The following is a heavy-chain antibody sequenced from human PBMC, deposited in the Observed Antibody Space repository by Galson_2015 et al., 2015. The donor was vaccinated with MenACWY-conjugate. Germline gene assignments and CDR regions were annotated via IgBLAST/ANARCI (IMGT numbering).Heavy chain of an antibody. D-gene: IGHD1-26*01. J-gene: IGHJ4*02. V-gene: IGHV1-69*13. CDR2: IIPIFGSA. CDR3: ARLPVVGGNDY. CDR1: GGTFSSYA. Sequence: SVKVSCKASGGTFSSYAISWVRQAPGQGLEWMGGIIPIFGSANYAQNFQGRVTMTADESTSTAYMELSSLKSEDTAVYYCARLPVVGGNDYWGQGTLVTVSS.